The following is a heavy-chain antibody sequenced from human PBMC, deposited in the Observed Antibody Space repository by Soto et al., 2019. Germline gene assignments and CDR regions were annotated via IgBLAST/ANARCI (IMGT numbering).Heavy chain of an antibody. D-gene: IGHD1-1*01. CDR1: GFTVNSNY. CDR2: IYGGGNI. V-gene: IGHV3-53*01. CDR3: ANSGDGFDF. J-gene: IGHJ4*01. Sequence: GGSLRLSCVVSGFTVNSNYMAWVRQAPGKGPEWVSSIYGGGNIFYADPVKGRFTISRDTSKNTLYLQMDNLRADDTAVYYCANSGDGFDFWGRGSQVTGSS.